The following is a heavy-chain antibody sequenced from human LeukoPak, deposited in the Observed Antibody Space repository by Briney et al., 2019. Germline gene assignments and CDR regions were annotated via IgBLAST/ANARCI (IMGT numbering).Heavy chain of an antibody. D-gene: IGHD6-6*01. J-gene: IGHJ5*02. V-gene: IGHV4-30-2*01. CDR2: IYHSGST. Sequence: SQTLSLNCTVSSGSISSGGYYWSWIRQPPGRGLEWIGYIYHSGSTYYNPSLKSRVTISANRSKNQFSLKLSSVTAADTAVYYCARDLGAARLFYTWGQGTLVTVSS. CDR1: SGSISSGGYY. CDR3: ARDLGAARLFYT.